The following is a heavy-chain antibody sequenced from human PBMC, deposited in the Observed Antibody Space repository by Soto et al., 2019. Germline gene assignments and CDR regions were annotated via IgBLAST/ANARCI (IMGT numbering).Heavy chain of an antibody. CDR3: ARGRYYDTSGYYLIINYFDY. CDR2: IYYSGNT. D-gene: IGHD3-22*01. V-gene: IGHV4-59*02. CDR1: TASVGSYD. J-gene: IGHJ4*02. Sequence: ETLSLTCTVSTASVGSYDWSWIRQPPGKGLEWIGYIYYSGNTNYNPSLKSRVTISLDTSKNQFSLKMSSVTAADTAVYYCARGRYYDTSGYYLIINYFDYWGQGPLVTVSS.